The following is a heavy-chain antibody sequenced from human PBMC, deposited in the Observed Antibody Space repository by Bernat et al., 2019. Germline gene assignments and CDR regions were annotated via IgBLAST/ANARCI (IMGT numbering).Heavy chain of an antibody. J-gene: IGHJ4*02. CDR1: GGTFSSYA. Sequence: QVQLVQSGAEVKKPGSSVKVSCKASGGTFSSYAISWVRQAPGQGLEWMGGIIPIFGTANYAQKFQGRVTITADESTSTAYLELSSLRTEDTAVYYCAREVSGIATIFYFDFWGQGTLVTVSS. CDR2: IIPIFGTA. D-gene: IGHD5-24*01. V-gene: IGHV1-69*01. CDR3: AREVSGIATIFYFDF.